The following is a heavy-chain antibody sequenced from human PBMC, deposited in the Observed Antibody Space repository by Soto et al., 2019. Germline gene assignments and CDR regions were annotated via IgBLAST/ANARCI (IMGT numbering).Heavy chain of an antibody. J-gene: IGHJ3*02. CDR3: ARRYSSAFDT. V-gene: IGHV4-59*08. D-gene: IGHD6-13*01. CDR1: VRSVTSYY. CDR2: IYYSGST. Sequence: SDTLPLTCTVSVRSVTSYYWSWIRQPPGKGLEWIGYIYYSGSTNYNPSLKSRVTISVDTSKNQFSLKLSSVTAADTAVYYCARRYSSAFDTWGQGTMVS.